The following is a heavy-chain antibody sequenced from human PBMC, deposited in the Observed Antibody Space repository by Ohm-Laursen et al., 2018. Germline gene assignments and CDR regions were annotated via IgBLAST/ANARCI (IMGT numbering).Heavy chain of an antibody. CDR2: ISSSSSYI. D-gene: IGHD3-22*01. J-gene: IGHJ4*02. V-gene: IGHV3-21*06. Sequence: SLRLSCSASGFTFSSYSMNWVRQAPGKGLEWVSSISSSSSYIYYADSVKGRFTVSRDNAKNSLYLQLNSLRDEDTAVYFCARGLYSYDSSGYPALWGQGTLVTVSS. CDR1: GFTFSSYS. CDR3: ARGLYSYDSSGYPAL.